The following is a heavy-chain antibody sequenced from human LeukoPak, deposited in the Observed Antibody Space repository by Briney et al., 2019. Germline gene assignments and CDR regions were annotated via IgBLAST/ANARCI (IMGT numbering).Heavy chain of an antibody. CDR3: AKVGYNGNSFDY. V-gene: IGHV3-23*01. CDR2: ISGSGGST. Sequence: GGSLRLSCAASGFTFSSYAMSWVRQAPGKGLEWVSAISGSGGSTYHADSVKGRFTISRDNSKNTLYLQMNSLRAEDTAVYYCAKVGYNGNSFDYWGQGTLVTVSS. CDR1: GFTFSSYA. J-gene: IGHJ4*02. D-gene: IGHD1-1*01.